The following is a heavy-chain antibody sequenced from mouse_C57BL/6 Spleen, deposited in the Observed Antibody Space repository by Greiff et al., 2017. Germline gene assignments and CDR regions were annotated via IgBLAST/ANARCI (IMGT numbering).Heavy chain of an antibody. CDR3: ARRGLLRFSPWFAY. V-gene: IGHV1-18*01. CDR2: INPNNGGT. Sequence: DVKLQESGPELVKPGASVKIPCKASGYTFTDYNMDWVKQSHGKSLEWIGDINPNNGGTIYNQKFKGKATLTVDKSSSTAYMELRSLTSEDTAVYYCARRGLLRFSPWFAYWGQGTLVTVSA. D-gene: IGHD1-1*01. CDR1: GYTFTDYN. J-gene: IGHJ3*01.